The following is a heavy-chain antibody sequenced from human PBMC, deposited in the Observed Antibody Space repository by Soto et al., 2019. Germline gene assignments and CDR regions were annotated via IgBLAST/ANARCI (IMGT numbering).Heavy chain of an antibody. Sequence: LRLSCAASGFTFSNYAMSWVRQAPGKGLEWVSTFTRSGNTYYADSVKGRFTIYRDNSKNTLYLQMDSLRAEDTAVYYCAREFAPGSPNYDYWGLGTLVTVSS. J-gene: IGHJ4*02. D-gene: IGHD3-10*01. CDR2: FTRSGNT. CDR1: GFTFSNYA. V-gene: IGHV3-23*01. CDR3: AREFAPGSPNYDY.